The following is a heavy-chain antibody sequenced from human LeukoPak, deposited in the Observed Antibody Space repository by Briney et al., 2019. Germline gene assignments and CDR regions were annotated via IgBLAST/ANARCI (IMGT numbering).Heavy chain of an antibody. V-gene: IGHV4-38-2*02. CDR1: GYSISSGYY. Sequence: SETLSLTCTVSGYSISSGYYWGRIRPPPGKGLEWIGSIYHSGSTYYNPSLKSRVTISVDTSKNQFSLKLSSVTAADTAVYYCARNYYYYYGMDVWGQGTTVTVSS. CDR2: IYHSGST. J-gene: IGHJ6*02. CDR3: ARNYYYYYGMDV.